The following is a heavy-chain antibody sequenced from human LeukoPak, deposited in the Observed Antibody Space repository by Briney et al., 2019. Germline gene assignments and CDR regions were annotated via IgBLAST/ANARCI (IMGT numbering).Heavy chain of an antibody. J-gene: IGHJ5*02. V-gene: IGHV3-74*03. CDR1: GFTFSNYW. D-gene: IGHD3-10*01. CDR3: ARAYGSGGREDP. Sequence: GGSLRLSCSASGFTFSNYWMHWVRQAPGKGLVWVSRISSDGNTATYADSVKGRFTISRDNAKNSLYLQMNSLRAEDTAVYYCARAYGSGGREDPWGQGTLVTVSS. CDR2: ISSDGNTA.